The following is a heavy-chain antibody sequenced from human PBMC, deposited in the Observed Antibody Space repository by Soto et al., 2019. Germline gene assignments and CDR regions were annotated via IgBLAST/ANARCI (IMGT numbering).Heavy chain of an antibody. CDR2: VYNSGNT. J-gene: IGHJ4*02. Sequence: WTWIRQPAGKGLEWIGHVYNSGNTDYNPSLESRITMAVDTSKQQFSLKVKSVTSADTAMYYCARTHWVYGTEYWGQGTLVTVSS. CDR3: ARTHWVYGTEY. D-gene: IGHD2-8*01. V-gene: IGHV4-4*07.